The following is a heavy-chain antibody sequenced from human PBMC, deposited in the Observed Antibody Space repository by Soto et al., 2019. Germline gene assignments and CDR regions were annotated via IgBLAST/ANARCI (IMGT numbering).Heavy chain of an antibody. J-gene: IGHJ4*02. CDR3: ARDPQWLRLGYYFDY. CDR2: IKQDGSEK. V-gene: IGHV3-7*05. Sequence: GGSLRLSCAASGFTFSSYWMSWVRQAPGKGLEWVANIKQDGSEKYYVDSVKGRFTISRDNAKNSLYLQMNSLRAEDTAVYYCARDPQWLRLGYYFDYWGQGTLVTVSS. CDR1: GFTFSSYW. D-gene: IGHD5-12*01.